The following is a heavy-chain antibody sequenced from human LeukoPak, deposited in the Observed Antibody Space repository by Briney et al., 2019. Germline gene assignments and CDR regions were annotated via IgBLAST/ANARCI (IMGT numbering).Heavy chain of an antibody. D-gene: IGHD3-10*01. CDR2: IYTSGST. CDR1: GASISSGEYY. J-gene: IGHJ3*02. Sequence: SQTLSLTCTVSGASISSGEYYWSWIRQPAGKGLEWIGRIYTSGSTNYNPSLKSRVTISVDKSKNQFSLKLSSVTAADTAVYYCGRKRGHPDAFDIWGQGTMVTVSS. CDR3: GRKRGHPDAFDI. V-gene: IGHV4-61*02.